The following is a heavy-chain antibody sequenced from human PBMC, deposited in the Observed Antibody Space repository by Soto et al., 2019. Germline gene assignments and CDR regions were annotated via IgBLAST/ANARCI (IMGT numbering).Heavy chain of an antibody. J-gene: IGHJ6*02. D-gene: IGHD3-3*01. CDR1: GYTFTGYY. Sequence: ASLKVSCKASGYTFTGYYMHWVRQAPGQGLEWMGWINPNSGGTNYAQKFQGWVTMTRDTSISTAYMELSRLRSDDTAVYYCARGIRYDFWSGYPQRVYYYYGMDVWGQGTTVTVSS. V-gene: IGHV1-2*04. CDR3: ARGIRYDFWSGYPQRVYYYYGMDV. CDR2: INPNSGGT.